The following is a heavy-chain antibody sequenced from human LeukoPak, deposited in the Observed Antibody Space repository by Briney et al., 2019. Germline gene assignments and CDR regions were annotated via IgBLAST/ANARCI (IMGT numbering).Heavy chain of an antibody. CDR2: ISYDGSNK. Sequence: GGSMRLSCAASGFTFSSYGMHWVRQAPGKGLEWVAVISYDGSNKYYADSVKGRFTISRDNSKNTLYLQMNSLRAEDTAVCYCAKESDYDILTGYLDYWGQGTLVSVSS. CDR1: GFTFSSYG. V-gene: IGHV3-30*18. D-gene: IGHD3-9*01. CDR3: AKESDYDILTGYLDY. J-gene: IGHJ4*02.